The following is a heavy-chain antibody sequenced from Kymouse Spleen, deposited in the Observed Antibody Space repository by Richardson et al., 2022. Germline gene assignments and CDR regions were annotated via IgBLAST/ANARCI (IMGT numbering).Heavy chain of an antibody. CDR2: INHSGST. J-gene: IGHJ6*02. Sequence: QVQLQQWGAGLLKPSETLSLTCAVYGGSFSGYYWSWIRQPPGKGLEWIGEINHSGSTNYNPSLKSRVTISVDTSKNQFSLKLSSVTAADTAVYYCARVGTMVRGVPYYYGMDVWGQGTTVTVSS. D-gene: IGHD3-10*01. CDR1: GGSFSGYY. CDR3: ARVGTMVRGVPYYYGMDV. V-gene: IGHV4-34*01.